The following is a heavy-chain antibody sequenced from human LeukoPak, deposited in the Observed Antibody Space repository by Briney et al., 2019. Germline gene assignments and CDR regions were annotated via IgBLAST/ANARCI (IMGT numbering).Heavy chain of an antibody. D-gene: IGHD5-18*01. CDR1: GFTFSGSA. J-gene: IGHJ4*02. CDR3: AKDGYNTAMGHFDY. V-gene: IGHV3-30*04. Sequence: GRSLRLSCAASGFTFSGSAMHWVRQAPGKGLEWVALISYDGSNKYYADSVKGRFTISRDNSKNTLYLQMNSLRAEDTAVYYCAKDGYNTAMGHFDYWGQGTLVTVSS. CDR2: ISYDGSNK.